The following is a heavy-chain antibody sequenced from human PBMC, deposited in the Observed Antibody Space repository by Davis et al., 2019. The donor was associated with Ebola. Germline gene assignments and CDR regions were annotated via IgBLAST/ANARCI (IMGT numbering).Heavy chain of an antibody. V-gene: IGHV1-58*02. CDR1: GFTFTSSA. J-gene: IGHJ4*02. Sequence: SVKVSCKASGFTFTSSAMQWVRQARGQRLEWIGWIVVGSGNTNYAQKLQGRVTMTTDTSTSTAYMELRSLRSDDTAVYYCARGYSGSRRLDYWGQGTLVTVSS. CDR3: ARGYSGSRRLDY. D-gene: IGHD1-26*01. CDR2: IVVGSGNT.